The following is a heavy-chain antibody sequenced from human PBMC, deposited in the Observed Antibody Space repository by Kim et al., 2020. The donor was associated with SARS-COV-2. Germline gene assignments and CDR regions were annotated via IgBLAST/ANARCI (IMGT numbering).Heavy chain of an antibody. J-gene: IGHJ6*02. D-gene: IGHD2-2*02. Sequence: GGSLRLSCAASGFTFSNAWMSWVRQAPGKGLEWVGRIKSKTDGGTTDYAAPVKGRFTISRDDSKNTLYLQMNSLKTEDTAVYYCTTISHCSSTSCYTYYYYGMDVWGQGTTVTVSS. CDR3: TTISHCSSTSCYTYYYYGMDV. V-gene: IGHV3-15*01. CDR2: IKSKTDGGTT. CDR1: GFTFSNAW.